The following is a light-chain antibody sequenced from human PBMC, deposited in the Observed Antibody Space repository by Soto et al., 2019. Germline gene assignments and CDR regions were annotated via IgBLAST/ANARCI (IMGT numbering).Light chain of an antibody. Sequence: QSALTQPPSASRTPGQRVTISCSGSYSNIGTNDVNWYQQLPGSAPKLLVYRNKQRPSGVPDRFSGSRSGNSASLAIRGLQSEDEADYYCEVWDDSLNGRVFGGGTKVTVL. CDR1: YSNIGTND. CDR2: RNK. V-gene: IGLV1-44*01. CDR3: EVWDDSLNGRV. J-gene: IGLJ3*02.